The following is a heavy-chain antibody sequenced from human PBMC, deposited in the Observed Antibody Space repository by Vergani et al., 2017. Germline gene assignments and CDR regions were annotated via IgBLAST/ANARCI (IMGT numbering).Heavy chain of an antibody. CDR2: IYYSGST. D-gene: IGHD6-13*01. J-gene: IGHJ6*03. CDR3: ARAISSWYYYYYYMDV. Sequence: QVQLQESGPGLVKPSQTLSLTCTVSGGSISSGDYYWSWIRQPPGKGLEWIGYIYYSGSTYYNPSLKSRVTISVDTSKNQFSLKLSSVTAADTAVYYCARAISSWYYYYYYMDVWGKGTTVTVSS. CDR1: GGSISSGDYY. V-gene: IGHV4-30-4*08.